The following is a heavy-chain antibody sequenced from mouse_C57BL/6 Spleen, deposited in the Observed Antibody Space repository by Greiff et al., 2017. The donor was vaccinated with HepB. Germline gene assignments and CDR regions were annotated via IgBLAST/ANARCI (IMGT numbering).Heavy chain of an antibody. CDR3: ARTLYRDYAMDY. CDR2: INPSTGGT. CDR1: GYSFTGYY. Sequence: EVQLQQSGPELVKPGASVKISCKASGYSFTGYYMNWVKRSPEKSLEWIGEINPSTGGTTYNQKFKAKATLTVDKSSSTAYMQLKSLTSEDSAVYYCARTLYRDYAMDYWGQGTSVTVSS. D-gene: IGHD2-12*01. J-gene: IGHJ4*01. V-gene: IGHV1-42*01.